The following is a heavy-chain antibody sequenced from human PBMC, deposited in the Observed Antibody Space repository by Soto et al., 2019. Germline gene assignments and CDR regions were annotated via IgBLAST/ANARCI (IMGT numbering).Heavy chain of an antibody. CDR2: IYYSGST. Sequence: QVQLQESGPGLVKPSETLSLTCTVSGGSISSYYWSWIRQPPGKGLEWIGYIYYSGSTNYNPSLKSRVTISVDTSKNQFSLKLSSVTAADTAVYYCARLSWAVLSAIFDYWGQGTLVTVSS. CDR3: ARLSWAVLSAIFDY. J-gene: IGHJ4*02. CDR1: GGSISSYY. D-gene: IGHD3-16*02. V-gene: IGHV4-59*08.